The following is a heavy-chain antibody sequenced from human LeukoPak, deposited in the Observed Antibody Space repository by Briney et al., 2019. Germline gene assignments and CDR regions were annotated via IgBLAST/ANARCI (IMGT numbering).Heavy chain of an antibody. Sequence: GGSLRLSCAASGFTFSSYAMSWVRRAPGKGLEWVSAISGSGGSTYYAGSVKGRFTISRDNSKNTLYLQVNSLRAEDTAVYYCAKDVAELLWFGELRLFDYWGQGTLVTVSS. V-gene: IGHV3-23*01. CDR2: ISGSGGST. CDR3: AKDVAELLWFGELRLFDY. J-gene: IGHJ4*02. D-gene: IGHD3-10*01. CDR1: GFTFSSYA.